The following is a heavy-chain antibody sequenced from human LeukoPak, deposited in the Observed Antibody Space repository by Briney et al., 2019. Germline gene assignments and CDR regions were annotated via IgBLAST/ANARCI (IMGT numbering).Heavy chain of an antibody. D-gene: IGHD6-19*01. CDR2: IYYSGST. CDR1: GGSISSYY. Sequence: PSETLSLTCTVSGGSISSYYWSWIRQPPGKGLEWIGYIYYSGSTNYNPSLKSRVTISVDTSKNQFSLKLSSVTAADTAVHYCARYSSGWYYGMDVWGQGTTVTVSS. CDR3: ARYSSGWYYGMDV. J-gene: IGHJ6*02. V-gene: IGHV4-59*08.